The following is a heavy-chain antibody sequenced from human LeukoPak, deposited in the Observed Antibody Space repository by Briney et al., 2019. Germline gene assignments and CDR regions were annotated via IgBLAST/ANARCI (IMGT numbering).Heavy chain of an antibody. CDR2: IIPIFGTA. Sequence: SVKVSCTASGGTFSSYAISWVRQAPGQGLEWMGGIIPIFGTANYAQKFQGRVTITADESTSTAYMELSSLRSEDTAVYYCARGSSWHEYFDYWGQGTLVTVSS. D-gene: IGHD6-13*01. V-gene: IGHV1-69*13. CDR3: ARGSSWHEYFDY. CDR1: GGTFSSYA. J-gene: IGHJ4*02.